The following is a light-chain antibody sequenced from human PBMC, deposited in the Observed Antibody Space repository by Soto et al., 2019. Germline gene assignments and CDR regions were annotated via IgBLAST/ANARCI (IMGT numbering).Light chain of an antibody. CDR1: QSVSSSY. J-gene: IGKJ1*01. CDR2: GTS. Sequence: EIVLTQSPGTLSLSPGERATLSCRASQSVSSSYLAWYQQKPGQAPRLLIYGTSNRATGIPDCFSGSGSGTHFTLTISKLEPEDFEVYYCQQYDRSPWTFGQGTKVEIK. V-gene: IGKV3-20*01. CDR3: QQYDRSPWT.